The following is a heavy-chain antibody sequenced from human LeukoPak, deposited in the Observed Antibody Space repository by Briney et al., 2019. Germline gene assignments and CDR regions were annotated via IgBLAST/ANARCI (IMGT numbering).Heavy chain of an antibody. CDR3: ARAPWRYDFWSGATFRPFFDH. D-gene: IGHD3-3*01. CDR1: GYTFTGYY. CDR2: INPNSGGT. V-gene: IGHV1-2*02. J-gene: IGHJ4*02. Sequence: GASVKVSCKASGYTFTGYYMHWVRQAPGQGLEWMGWINPNSGGTNYAQKFQGRVTMTRDTSISTAYMELSRLRSDDTAVYYCARAPWRYDFWSGATFRPFFDHWGQGTLDTVSS.